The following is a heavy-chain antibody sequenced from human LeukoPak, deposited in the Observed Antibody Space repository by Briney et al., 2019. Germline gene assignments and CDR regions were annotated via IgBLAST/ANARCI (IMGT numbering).Heavy chain of an antibody. CDR2: ISGSRSYI. J-gene: IGHJ6*02. CDR3: ARDLGDYGMDV. Sequence: GGSLRLSCAAFGFTFSTYTMNWVRQAPGKGLEWVSSISGSRSYIYYADSVKGRFTISRDNAKNSLYLQMNSLRAEDTAVYYCARDLGDYGMDVWGQGTTVTVSS. CDR1: GFTFSTYT. V-gene: IGHV3-21*01. D-gene: IGHD3-16*01.